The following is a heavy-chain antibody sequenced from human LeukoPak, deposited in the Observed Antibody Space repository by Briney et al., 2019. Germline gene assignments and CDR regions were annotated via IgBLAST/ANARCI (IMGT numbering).Heavy chain of an antibody. CDR2: ISGSGGST. Sequence: GGSLRLSCAASGFTSSSYGMSWVRQAPGKGLEWVSAISGSGGSTYYADSVKGRFTISRDNAKNSLYLQVNSLRAEDTAVYYCARGSRFGVVGRDAFDIWGQGTVVTVSS. D-gene: IGHD3-3*01. CDR1: GFTSSSYG. V-gene: IGHV3-23*01. CDR3: ARGSRFGVVGRDAFDI. J-gene: IGHJ3*02.